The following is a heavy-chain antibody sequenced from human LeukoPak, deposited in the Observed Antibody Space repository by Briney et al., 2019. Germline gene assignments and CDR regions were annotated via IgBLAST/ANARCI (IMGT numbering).Heavy chain of an antibody. CDR2: IYHSGST. Sequence: SETLSLTCAVSGYSISSGYYWGWIRQPPGKGLEWIGSIYHSGSTYYNPSLKSRVTISVDTSKNQFSLKLSSVTAADTAVYYCARDSLAQALGYPGYYYGMDVWGKGITVTVSS. CDR3: ARDSLAQALGYPGYYYGMDV. J-gene: IGHJ6*04. V-gene: IGHV4-38-2*02. D-gene: IGHD2-15*01. CDR1: GYSISSGYY.